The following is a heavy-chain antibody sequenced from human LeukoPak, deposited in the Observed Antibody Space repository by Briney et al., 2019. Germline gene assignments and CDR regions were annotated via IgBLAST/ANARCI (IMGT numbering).Heavy chain of an antibody. D-gene: IGHD6-19*01. CDR3: AKDLPSSGWWEPFDY. J-gene: IGHJ4*02. CDR2: XSGSGSST. Sequence: XSGSGSSTYYADSVKGRFTISRDNSKNTLYLQMNSLRAEDTAVYYCAKDLPSSGWWEPFDYWGQGTLVTVSS. V-gene: IGHV3-23*01.